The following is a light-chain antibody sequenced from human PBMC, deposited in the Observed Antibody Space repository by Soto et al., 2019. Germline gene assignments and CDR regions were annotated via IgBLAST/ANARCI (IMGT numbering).Light chain of an antibody. CDR2: GNS. J-gene: IGLJ2*01. V-gene: IGLV1-40*01. Sequence: QSVLTQPPSVSGAPGQRVTISGTGSSSNIGAGYDVHWYQQLPGTAPKLLIYGNSNRPSGVPDRFSGSKSVTSASLAITGLQAEDEADYYCQSYDSSLSVVFGGGTKLTVL. CDR1: SSNIGAGYD. CDR3: QSYDSSLSVV.